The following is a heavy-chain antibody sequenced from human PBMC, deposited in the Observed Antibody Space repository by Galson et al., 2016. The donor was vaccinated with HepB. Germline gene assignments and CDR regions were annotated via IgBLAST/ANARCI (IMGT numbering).Heavy chain of an antibody. V-gene: IGHV1-69*06. Sequence: SVKVSCKASGGTFSNYGVSWVRQAPGQGLEWMGGIIPIFGTANYAQKFQGRVTITADKSTKTAYMELGSLKSEDTAVYYCARSTRITMVIVPNPDGFDLWGQGTMVTVSS. CDR3: ARSTRITMVIVPNPDGFDL. CDR1: GGTFSNYG. CDR2: IIPIFGTA. J-gene: IGHJ3*01. D-gene: IGHD3-22*01.